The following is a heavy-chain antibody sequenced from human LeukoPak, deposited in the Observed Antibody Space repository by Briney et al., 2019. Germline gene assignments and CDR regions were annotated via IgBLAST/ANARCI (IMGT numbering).Heavy chain of an antibody. Sequence: GGSLRLSCEASGFTVSGNYMSWVRQAPGKALEWVSVIFSYGSTYYADSVKGRFTVSRDYSKNTLYLQMNSLRAEDTAVYYCARGRGSSGWPYYYYYMDVWAKGTTVTVSS. CDR2: IFSYGST. CDR1: GFTVSGNY. J-gene: IGHJ6*03. D-gene: IGHD6-19*01. V-gene: IGHV3-53*01. CDR3: ARGRGSSGWPYYYYYMDV.